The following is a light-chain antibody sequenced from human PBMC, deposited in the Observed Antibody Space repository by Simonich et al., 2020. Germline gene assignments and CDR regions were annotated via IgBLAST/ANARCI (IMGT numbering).Light chain of an antibody. Sequence: AIQLTQSPSSLSASVGDRVTITCRASQGISSALAWYQQKPGKAPKLLIYDASSLESGGPSRCSGSGSGTDFTLTISSLQPEDFATYYCQQFNSYPRTFGPGTKVDIK. CDR2: DAS. V-gene: IGKV1-13*02. J-gene: IGKJ3*01. CDR3: QQFNSYPRT. CDR1: QGISSA.